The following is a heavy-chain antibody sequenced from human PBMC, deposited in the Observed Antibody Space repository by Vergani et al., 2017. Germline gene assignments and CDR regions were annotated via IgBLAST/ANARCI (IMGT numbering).Heavy chain of an antibody. D-gene: IGHD1-26*01. J-gene: IGHJ6*03. CDR3: AKXGSYSYYYYYYMDV. CDR2: ISGSGGST. V-gene: IGHV3-23*01. CDR1: GFTFSSYA. Sequence: EVQLLESGGGLVQPGGSLRLSCAASGFTFSSYAMSWVRQAPGKGLEWVSAISGSGGSTYYADSVKGRFTISRDNSKNTLYLQMNSLRAEDTAVYYCAKXGSYSYYYYYYMDVWGKGTTVTVSS.